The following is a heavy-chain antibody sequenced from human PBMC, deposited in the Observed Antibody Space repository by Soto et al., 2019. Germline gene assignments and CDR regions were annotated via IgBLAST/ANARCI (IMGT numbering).Heavy chain of an antibody. Sequence: PGGSLRLSCAASGFTFSTYPLSWVRQPPGKGLEWVSAISGSSGSTYYADSVKGRFTIFRDNSKNTLYLQMNSLRAEDTAVYYCARRIAARSFDNWGQGTLVTVSS. CDR3: ARRIAARSFDN. D-gene: IGHD6-6*01. CDR2: ISGSSGST. CDR1: GFTFSTYP. V-gene: IGHV3-23*01. J-gene: IGHJ4*02.